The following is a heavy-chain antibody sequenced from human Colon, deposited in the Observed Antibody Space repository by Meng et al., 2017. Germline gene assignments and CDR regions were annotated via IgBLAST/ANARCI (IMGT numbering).Heavy chain of an antibody. CDR3: ARDERGGPYYFDY. J-gene: IGHJ4*02. CDR1: GYSFTSYG. Sequence: QVQLVQSGAELKKPGASVKGSCQASGYSFTSYGMHWLRQAPGQRPEWMGWIYPADGNRRYSQKFQDRLTITTDTFARTAYMELSSLRSEDTAVYFCARDERGGPYYFDYWGQGTLVTVSS. V-gene: IGHV1-3*01. CDR2: IYPADGNR.